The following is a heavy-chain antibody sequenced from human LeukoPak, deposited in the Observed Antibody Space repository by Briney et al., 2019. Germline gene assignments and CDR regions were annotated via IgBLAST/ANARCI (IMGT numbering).Heavy chain of an antibody. J-gene: IGHJ5*02. CDR2: INHSGST. D-gene: IGHD3-16*01. Sequence: KPSETLSLTCAVYGGSFSGYYWSWIRQPPGKGLEWIGEINHSGSTNYNPSLKSRVTISVDTSKNQFSLKLSSVTAADTAVYYCARDRGRGKSWFDPWGQGTLVTVSS. CDR1: GGSFSGYY. CDR3: ARDRGRGKSWFDP. V-gene: IGHV4-34*01.